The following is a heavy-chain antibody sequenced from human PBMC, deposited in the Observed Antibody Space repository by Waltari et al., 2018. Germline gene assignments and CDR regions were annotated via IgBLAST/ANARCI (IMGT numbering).Heavy chain of an antibody. V-gene: IGHV1-69*13. CDR1: GGTFSSYA. CDR3: ASPPRRRDGGIDAFDI. D-gene: IGHD3-16*01. CDR2: IIPIFGTA. J-gene: IGHJ3*02. Sequence: QVQLVQSGAEVKKPGSSVKVSCKASGGTFSSYAISWVPPAPGQGLEWMGRIIPIFGTANYAQKFQGRVTITADKSTSTAYMELSSLRSEDTAVYYCASPPRRRDGGIDAFDIWGQGTMVTVSS.